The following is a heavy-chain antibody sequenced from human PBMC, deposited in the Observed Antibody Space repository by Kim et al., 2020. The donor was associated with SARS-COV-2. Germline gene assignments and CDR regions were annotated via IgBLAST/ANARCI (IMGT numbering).Heavy chain of an antibody. V-gene: IGHV3-23*01. D-gene: IGHD6-19*01. CDR1: GFTFSSYA. CDR3: AKVHRYSSGPNWFDP. Sequence: GGSLRLSCAASGFTFSSYAMSWVRQAPGKGLEWVSAISGSGGSTYYADSVKGRFTISRDNSKNTLYLQMNSLRAEDTAVYYCAKVHRYSSGPNWFDPWGQGTLVTVSS. CDR2: ISGSGGST. J-gene: IGHJ5*02.